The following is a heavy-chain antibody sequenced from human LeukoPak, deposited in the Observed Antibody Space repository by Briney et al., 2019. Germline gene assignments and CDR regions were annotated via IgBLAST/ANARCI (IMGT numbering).Heavy chain of an antibody. D-gene: IGHD6-13*01. CDR1: GSIFTDYW. CDR3: ARRYSTDSIDY. V-gene: IGHV5-51*01. J-gene: IGHJ4*02. CDR2: TYPGDSDT. Sequence: GGSLKISCKGSGSIFTDYWIGWVRQLPGKGLERMGITYPGDSDTRYSPSFQGQVTISADKSISTAYLQWSSLKASDTAMYYCARRYSTDSIDYWGQGTLISVSS.